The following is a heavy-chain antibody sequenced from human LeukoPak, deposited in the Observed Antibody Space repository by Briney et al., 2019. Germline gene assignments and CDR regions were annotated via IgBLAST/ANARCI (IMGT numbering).Heavy chain of an antibody. D-gene: IGHD2-15*01. V-gene: IGHV3-21*01. CDR1: GFTFSSYS. CDR2: ISSSSSYI. J-gene: IGHJ6*02. CDR3: AREGAGGRNYYYGMDV. Sequence: PGGSLRLSCATSGFTFSSYSMTWVRQAPGKGLEWVSSISSSSSYIYYADSVKGRFTISRDNAKNSLYLQMNSLRAEDTAVYYCAREGAGGRNYYYGMDVWGQGTTVTVSS.